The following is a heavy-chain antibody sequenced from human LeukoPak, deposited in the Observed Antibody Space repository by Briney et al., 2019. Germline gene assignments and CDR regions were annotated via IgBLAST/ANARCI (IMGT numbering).Heavy chain of an antibody. CDR3: ARGRITATASALDY. V-gene: IGHV4-34*01. J-gene: IGHJ4*02. CDR2: INHSGST. D-gene: IGHD1-7*01. Sequence: PSESLSLTCAVYGWSFSSYYWSWIRQPPGKGLEWMGEINHSGSTNYNPSLKSRVTISVQTSKSKFYLKLTPVPDADTAVYYCARGRITATASALDYWGQGTLVTVSS. CDR1: GWSFSSYY.